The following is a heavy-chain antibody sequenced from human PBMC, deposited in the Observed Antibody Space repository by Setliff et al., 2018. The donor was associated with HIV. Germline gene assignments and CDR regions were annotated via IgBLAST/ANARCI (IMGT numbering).Heavy chain of an antibody. Sequence: SETLSLTCTVSGDSITSGGFYCNWFRQHPGQGLGWIGWIYYSGRTKYNPSLKSRVTISVASSKNQFSLKLNSVTAADTAVYYCARHLWFADGDLYYFDYWGQGTLVTVSS. V-gene: IGHV4-39*01. CDR3: ARHLWFADGDLYYFDY. D-gene: IGHD3-10*01. CDR1: GDSITSGGFY. CDR2: IYYSGRT. J-gene: IGHJ4*02.